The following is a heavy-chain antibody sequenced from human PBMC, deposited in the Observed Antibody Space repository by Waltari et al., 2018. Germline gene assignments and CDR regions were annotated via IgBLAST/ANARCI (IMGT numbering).Heavy chain of an antibody. V-gene: IGHV3-74*01. Sequence: EVQLVESGGGLVQPGGSLRLSCVASGFPFGAYWMPWVRQPPGKGLEWVSRINIDGGYISYTDSVKGRFTISRDNAKNTLFLQLNSLRAEDTAVYYCARKGGRGYPYGPFYYDHWGQGTLVTVSP. CDR3: ARKGGRGYPYGPFYYDH. D-gene: IGHD5-18*01. CDR2: INIDGGYI. CDR1: GFPFGAYW. J-gene: IGHJ4*02.